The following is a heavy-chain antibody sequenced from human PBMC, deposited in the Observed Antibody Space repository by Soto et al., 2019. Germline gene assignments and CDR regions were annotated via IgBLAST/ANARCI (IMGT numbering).Heavy chain of an antibody. CDR2: ISAYNGNT. CDR3: ARDRGVAPPVAGNTHYYYYMDV. D-gene: IGHD6-19*01. Sequence: QDQLVQSGVEVKKPGASVKVSCKASGYSFTNYGITWVRQAPGQGFEWMGWISAYNGNTNYAQKFQGRVTMTTDASTSTAYWELRSLRSDDTAVYYCARDRGVAPPVAGNTHYYYYMDVGGKGTTVPVSS. V-gene: IGHV1-18*01. CDR1: GYSFTNYG. J-gene: IGHJ6*03.